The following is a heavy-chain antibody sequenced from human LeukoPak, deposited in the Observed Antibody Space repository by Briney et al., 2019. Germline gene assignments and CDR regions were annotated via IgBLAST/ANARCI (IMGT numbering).Heavy chain of an antibody. J-gene: IGHJ4*02. CDR3: AKSPTNAGYSSSWYFDY. CDR1: GFTFSSYA. Sequence: GGSLRLSCAASGFTFSSYAMSWVRQAPGKGLEWVSAISGSGGSTYYADSVKGRFTISRDNSKNTLYLQMNSLRAEDTAVYYCAKSPTNAGYSSSWYFDYWGQGTLVTVSS. CDR2: ISGSGGST. V-gene: IGHV3-23*01. D-gene: IGHD6-13*01.